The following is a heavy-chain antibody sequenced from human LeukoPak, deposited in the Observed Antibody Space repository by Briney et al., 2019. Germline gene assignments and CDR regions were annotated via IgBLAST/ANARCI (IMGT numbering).Heavy chain of an antibody. CDR1: KFNFNTYG. D-gene: IGHD4-17*01. CDR2: ISGSGGAT. Sequence: GGSLRLSCATSKFNFNTYGMSWVRQAPGKGLEWVSSISGSGGATQYADSVQGRFTISRDNSKNTLYLQMNSLRAEDTAVYYCAKDPNGDYIGTFDVWGQGTMVTVSS. J-gene: IGHJ3*01. CDR3: AKDPNGDYIGTFDV. V-gene: IGHV3-23*01.